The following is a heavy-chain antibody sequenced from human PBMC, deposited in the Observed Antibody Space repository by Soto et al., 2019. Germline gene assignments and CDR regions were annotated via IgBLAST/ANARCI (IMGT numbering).Heavy chain of an antibody. Sequence: ASVKVSCKASGGTFSSYAISWVRQAPGQGLEWMGGIIPILGIANYAQKFQGRVTITADKSTSTAYMELSSLRSEDTAVYYCARGGYYYDSSGYYNWFDPWGQGTLVTVSS. D-gene: IGHD3-22*01. CDR1: GGTFSSYA. CDR3: ARGGYYYDSSGYYNWFDP. V-gene: IGHV1-69*10. J-gene: IGHJ5*02. CDR2: IIPILGIA.